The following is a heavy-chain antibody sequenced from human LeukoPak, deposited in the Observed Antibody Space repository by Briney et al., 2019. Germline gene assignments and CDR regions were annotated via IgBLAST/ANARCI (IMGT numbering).Heavy chain of an antibody. CDR3: ARGRPFQMVRFGELLFFPFDY. CDR2: IYHSGNT. V-gene: IGHV4-38-2*02. CDR1: GYSISSGFY. D-gene: IGHD3-10*01. J-gene: IGHJ4*02. Sequence: PSETLSLTCTVSGYSISSGFYWGWIRQPPGKGLEWIGSIYHSGNTYYNPSLKSRVTISLDTSKNQFSLQLYSVTAADTAVYYCARGRPFQMVRFGELLFFPFDYWGQGTLVTVSS.